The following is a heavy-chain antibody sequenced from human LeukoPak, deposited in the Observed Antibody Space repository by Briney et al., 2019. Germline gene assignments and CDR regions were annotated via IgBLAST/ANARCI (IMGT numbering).Heavy chain of an antibody. V-gene: IGHV4-38-2*02. J-gene: IGHJ6*03. CDR2: IYHSGST. CDR3: ARVPGPGYGPYYYYMDV. Sequence: SETLSLTCTVSGYSISSGYYWGWIRQPPGKGLEWIGSIYHSGSTYYNPSLKSRVTISVDTSKNQFSLKLSSVTAADTAVYYCARVPGPGYGPYYYYMDVWGKGTTVTVSS. D-gene: IGHD5-18*01. CDR1: GYSISSGYY.